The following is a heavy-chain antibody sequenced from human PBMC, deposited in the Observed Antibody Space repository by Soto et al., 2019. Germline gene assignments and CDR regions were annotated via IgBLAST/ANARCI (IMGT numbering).Heavy chain of an antibody. J-gene: IGHJ6*02. CDR3: AKYYMVTTSYYYFYGLDV. D-gene: IGHD2-21*02. Sequence: EVQLLQSGGGFVQPGGSLRLSCEASGFPFSNYAMSWVRQAPGKGLEWVSTISGSGSSRYTADSVRGRFIISRDNSRNTLSLQMNGLRVEDTAIYYCAKYYMVTTSYYYFYGLDVWGQGTAVAVSS. V-gene: IGHV3-23*01. CDR1: GFPFSNYA. CDR2: ISGSGSSR.